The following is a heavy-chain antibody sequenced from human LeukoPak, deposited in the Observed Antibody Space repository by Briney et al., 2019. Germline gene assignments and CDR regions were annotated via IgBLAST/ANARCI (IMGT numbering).Heavy chain of an antibody. CDR2: ISAYNGNT. V-gene: IGHV1-18*01. J-gene: IGHJ6*03. Sequence: GASVKVSCKASGGTFSSYAISWVRQAPGQGLEWMGWISAYNGNTNYAQKLQGRVTMTTDTSTSTAYMELRSLRSDDTAVYYCARSTGWHYYYYMDVWGKGTTVTVSS. CDR1: GGTFSSYA. CDR3: ARSTGWHYYYYMDV. D-gene: IGHD6-19*01.